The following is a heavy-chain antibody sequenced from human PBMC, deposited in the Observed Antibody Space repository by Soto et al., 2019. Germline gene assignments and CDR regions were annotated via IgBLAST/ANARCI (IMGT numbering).Heavy chain of an antibody. Sequence: QVQLVQSGAEVKKPGSSVKVSCKASGGTFSSYTISWVRQAPGQGLEWMGRIIPILGIANYAQKFQGRVTNTADKTTSTAYMELSSVRSEDTAVYYCARLTVVSGRGYWGQGTLVTVSS. D-gene: IGHD6-25*01. CDR3: ARLTVVSGRGY. CDR2: IIPILGIA. CDR1: GGTFSSYT. V-gene: IGHV1-69*02. J-gene: IGHJ4*02.